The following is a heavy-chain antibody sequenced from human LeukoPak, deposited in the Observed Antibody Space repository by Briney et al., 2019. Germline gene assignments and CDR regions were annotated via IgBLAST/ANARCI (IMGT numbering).Heavy chain of an antibody. CDR3: AREGSGSYYKYYYYYMDV. V-gene: IGHV4-4*07. CDR2: IYTSGST. J-gene: IGHJ6*03. Sequence: PSETLSLTCTVSGGSISSYYWSWIRQPAGKGLEWIGRIYTSGSTNYNPPLKSRVTMSVDTSKNQFSLKLSSVTAADTAVYYCAREGSGSYYKYYYYYMDVWGKGTTVTISS. CDR1: GGSISSYY. D-gene: IGHD3-10*01.